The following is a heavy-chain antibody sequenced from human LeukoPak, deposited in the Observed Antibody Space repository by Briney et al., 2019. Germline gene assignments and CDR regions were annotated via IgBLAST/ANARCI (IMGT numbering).Heavy chain of an antibody. CDR2: ISGYGDST. CDR1: GFTFSSFA. V-gene: IGHV3-23*01. CDR3: AREGAVAGTGWFDP. J-gene: IGHJ5*02. D-gene: IGHD6-19*01. Sequence: PGGSLRLSCSASGFTFSSFAMNWVRQAPGKGLEWVSIISGYGDSTYYTDSVKGRFTISRDNSKNTLYLQMNSLRAEDTAVYYCAREGAVAGTGWFDPWGQGTLVTVSS.